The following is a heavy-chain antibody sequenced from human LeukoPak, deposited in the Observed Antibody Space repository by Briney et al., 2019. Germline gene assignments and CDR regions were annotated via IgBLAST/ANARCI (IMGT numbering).Heavy chain of an antibody. V-gene: IGHV4-4*07. CDR2: IYTSGST. D-gene: IGHD2-2*01. J-gene: IGHJ4*02. CDR1: GGSISSYY. CDR3: ARGWEHCSSTSCEWCYFDY. Sequence: SETLSLTCTVSGGSISSYYWSWIRQPAGKGLEWIGRIYTSGSTNYNPSLKSRVTMSVDTSKNQFSLKLSSVTAADTAVYYCARGWEHCSSTSCEWCYFDYWGQGTLVTVSS.